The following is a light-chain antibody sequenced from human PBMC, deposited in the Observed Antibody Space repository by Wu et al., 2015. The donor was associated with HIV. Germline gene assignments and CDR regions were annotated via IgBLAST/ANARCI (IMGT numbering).Light chain of an antibody. CDR1: QSVSSSY. Sequence: EIVLTQSPGTLSLSPGERATLSCRASQSVSSSYLTWYQQKPGQTPRLLIYGASTRATGIPDRFSGSGSGTDFTLTISRLEPEDFAVYYCQQYGGSVLYSFARDQAGDQT. V-gene: IGKV3-20*01. CDR3: QQYGGSVLYS. J-gene: IGKJ2*03. CDR2: GAS.